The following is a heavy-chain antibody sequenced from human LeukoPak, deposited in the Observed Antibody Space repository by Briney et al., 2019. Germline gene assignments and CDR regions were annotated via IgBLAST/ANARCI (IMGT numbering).Heavy chain of an antibody. CDR3: AKASRITMIVVVINPFDY. D-gene: IGHD3-22*01. Sequence: GGSLRLSCAASGFTFSSYSMNWVRQAPGKGLEWVSAISGSGGSTYYADSVKGRFTISRDNSKNTLYLQMNSLRAEDTAVYYCAKASRITMIVVVINPFDYWGQGTLVTVSS. V-gene: IGHV3-23*01. J-gene: IGHJ4*02. CDR1: GFTFSSYS. CDR2: ISGSGGST.